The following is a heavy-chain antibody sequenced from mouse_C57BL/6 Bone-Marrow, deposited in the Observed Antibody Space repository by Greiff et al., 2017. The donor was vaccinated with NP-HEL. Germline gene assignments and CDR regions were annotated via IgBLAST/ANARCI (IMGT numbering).Heavy chain of an antibody. CDR1: GFNIKDYY. V-gene: IGHV14-2*01. CDR2: IDPEDGET. CDR3: ATLSVGSSYVGYYFGY. D-gene: IGHD1-1*01. Sequence: EVQLQQSGAELVKPGASVKLSCTASGFNIKDYYMHWVKQRTEQGLEWIGRIDPEDGETKYAQKFQGKATITADTSSNTAYLQLSSLTSEDTAVYYCATLSVGSSYVGYYFGYWGQGTTLTVSA. J-gene: IGHJ2*01.